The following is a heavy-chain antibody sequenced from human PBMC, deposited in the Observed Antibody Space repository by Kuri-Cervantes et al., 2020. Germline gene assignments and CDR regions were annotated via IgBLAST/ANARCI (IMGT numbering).Heavy chain of an antibody. J-gene: IGHJ3*02. Sequence: LSLTCAASGFTFDDYAMHWVRQAPGKGLEWVSGISWNSGSIGYADSVKGRFTISRDNSKNTLYLQTNSLRHEDTSMYYCVRLGNTFDMWGQGTMVTVSS. CDR3: VRLGNTFDM. V-gene: IGHV3-9*01. CDR1: GFTFDDYA. D-gene: IGHD1/OR15-1a*01. CDR2: ISWNSGSI.